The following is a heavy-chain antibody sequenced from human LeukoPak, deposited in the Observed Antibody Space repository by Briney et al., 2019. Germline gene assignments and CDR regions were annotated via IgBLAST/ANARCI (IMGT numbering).Heavy chain of an antibody. CDR2: IKRDGSEK. Sequence: GGSLRLSCAASGFTLSTYWMSWVRQAPGKGLEWVANIKRDGSEKYYVDSVKGRFTISRDNAMNSLYLQMSSLRVEDTAVYYCVRDDGATRPCWGQGTLVTVSS. CDR3: VRDDGATRPC. V-gene: IGHV3-7*01. D-gene: IGHD1-26*01. CDR1: GFTLSTYW. J-gene: IGHJ4*02.